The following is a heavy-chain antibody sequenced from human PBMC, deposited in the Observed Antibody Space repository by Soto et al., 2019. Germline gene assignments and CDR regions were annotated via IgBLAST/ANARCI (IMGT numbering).Heavy chain of an antibody. CDR1: GGTFSSYA. J-gene: IGHJ3*01. CDR3: AGAASPDVYVWGSYPRT. CDR2: IIPIFGTA. V-gene: IGHV1-69*12. D-gene: IGHD3-16*01. Sequence: QVQLVQSGAEVKKPGSSVKVSCKASGGTFSSYAISWVRQAPGQGLEWMGGIIPIFGTANYAQKFQGRVRIAADESTSTAYMELSSLRSEDRAVYYCAGAASPDVYVWGSYPRTWGQGKMVTVSS.